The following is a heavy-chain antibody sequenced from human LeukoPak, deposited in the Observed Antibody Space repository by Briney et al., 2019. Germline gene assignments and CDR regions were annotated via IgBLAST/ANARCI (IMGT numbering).Heavy chain of an antibody. CDR2: INPNSGGT. CDR1: GYTFTGYY. Sequence: GASVKVSCKASGYTFTGYYMHWVRQAPGQGLEWMGWINPNSGGTNYAQKFQGRVTMTRDTSISTAYMELSRLRSDDTAVYYCARGEGISITIFGVVLDYWGHGTLVTVSS. J-gene: IGHJ4*01. CDR3: ARGEGISITIFGVVLDY. V-gene: IGHV1-2*02. D-gene: IGHD3-3*01.